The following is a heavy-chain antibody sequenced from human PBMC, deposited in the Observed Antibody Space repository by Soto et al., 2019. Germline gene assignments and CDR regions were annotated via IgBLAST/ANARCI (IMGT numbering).Heavy chain of an antibody. Sequence: LSCAASGFTFSPYTMHWVRQTPGKGLEWVAVISYDGSDKYYADSVRGRFTISRDNSKNTLFLQMNSLRAEDTALYYCARGGGFCGADCYKGGIDYWGQGALVTVSS. J-gene: IGHJ4*02. CDR3: ARGGGFCGADCYKGGIDY. D-gene: IGHD2-21*02. V-gene: IGHV3-30-3*01. CDR1: GFTFSPYT. CDR2: ISYDGSDK.